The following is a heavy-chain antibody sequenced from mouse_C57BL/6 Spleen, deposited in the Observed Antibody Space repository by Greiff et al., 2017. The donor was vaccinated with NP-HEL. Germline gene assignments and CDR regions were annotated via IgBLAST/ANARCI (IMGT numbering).Heavy chain of an antibody. J-gene: IGHJ1*03. V-gene: IGHV1-61*01. CDR1: GYTFTSYW. D-gene: IGHD2-1*01. CDR3: ARYGGYYGLWYFDV. Sequence: QVQLQQPGAELVRPGSSVKLSCKASGYTFTSYWMDWVKRRPGQGLEWIGNIYPSDSETHYNQKFKDKATLTVDKSSSTAYMQLSSLTSEDSAVYYCARYGGYYGLWYFDVWGTGTTVTVSS. CDR2: IYPSDSET.